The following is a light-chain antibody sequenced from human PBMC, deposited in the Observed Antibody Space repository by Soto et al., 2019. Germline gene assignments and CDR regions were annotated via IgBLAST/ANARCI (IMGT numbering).Light chain of an antibody. J-gene: IGKJ4*01. CDR1: QRVSSY. CDR3: QQRSNWPRLT. V-gene: IGKV3-11*01. CDR2: DAS. Sequence: EIVLTQSPATLSLSPGERAPLSCMASQRVSSYLACYQQQPGQAPRLLIYDASNRATGIPARFSGSGSGTAFTLTISSLEPEDFAVYYCQQRSNWPRLTFGGGTKVDIK.